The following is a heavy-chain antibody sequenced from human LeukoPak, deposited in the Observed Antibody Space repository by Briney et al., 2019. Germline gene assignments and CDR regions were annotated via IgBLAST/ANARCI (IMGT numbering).Heavy chain of an antibody. Sequence: TSETLSLTCTVSGGSISSYYWSWIRQPPGKGLEWIGYIFYSGSTNYNPSLKGRVTISVDTSKNQFSLKLSSVTAADTAVYYCARGGRGLRHDFDYWGQGTLVTVSS. D-gene: IGHD5-12*01. J-gene: IGHJ4*02. V-gene: IGHV4-59*12. CDR1: GGSISSYY. CDR3: ARGGRGLRHDFDY. CDR2: IFYSGST.